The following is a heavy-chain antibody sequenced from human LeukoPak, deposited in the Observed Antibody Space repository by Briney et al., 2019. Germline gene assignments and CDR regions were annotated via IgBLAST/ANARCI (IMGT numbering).Heavy chain of an antibody. CDR2: IKQDGSEK. D-gene: IGHD1-14*01. CDR1: GFTFDDYA. CDR3: ARYQPRKMSAFDI. V-gene: IGHV3-7*01. Sequence: GRSLRLSCAASGFTFDDYAMHWVRQAPGKGLEWVANIKQDGSEKYYVDSVKGRFTISRDNAKNSLYLQMNSLRAEDTAVYYCARYQPRKMSAFDIWGQGTIVTVSS. J-gene: IGHJ3*02.